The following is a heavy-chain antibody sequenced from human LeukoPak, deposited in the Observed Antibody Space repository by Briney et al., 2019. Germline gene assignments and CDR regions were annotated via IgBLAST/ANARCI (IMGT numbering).Heavy chain of an antibody. CDR2: INPNSGGT. D-gene: IGHD3-22*01. J-gene: IGHJ3*02. V-gene: IGHV1-2*02. CDR1: GYTFTGYY. CDR3: ARVYYDSSGYLDAFDI. Sequence: GASVKVSCKASGYTFTGYYMHWVRQAPGQGLEWMGWINPNSGGTNYAQKFQGRVTMTRDTSISTAYMELSRLRSDDTAVYYCARVYYDSSGYLDAFDIWGQGTMVTVSS.